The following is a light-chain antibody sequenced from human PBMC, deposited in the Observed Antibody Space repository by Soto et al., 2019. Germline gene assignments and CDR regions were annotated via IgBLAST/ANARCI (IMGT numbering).Light chain of an antibody. CDR1: QSVSSY. Sequence: EIVLTQSRATLSLSPGERATLSCRASQSVSSYLAWYQQRPGQAPRLLIYDTSKRATGIPARFSGSGFGTDYTLTISSLEPEDFALYYCHHRSKWRTFGQGTQGGYQ. CDR2: DTS. CDR3: HHRSKWRT. J-gene: IGKJ1*01. V-gene: IGKV3-11*01.